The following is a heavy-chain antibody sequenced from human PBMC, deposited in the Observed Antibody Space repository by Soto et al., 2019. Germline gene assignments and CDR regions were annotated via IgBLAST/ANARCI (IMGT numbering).Heavy chain of an antibody. CDR2: ISGSGGSK. CDR1: GFTFSNYA. J-gene: IGHJ3*02. Sequence: GGSLRLSCAASGFTFSNYAMSWVRQAPGKGLEWVSGISGSGGSKYSADSVKGRFTISRDTSKNTLYLLMNSLRADDTAIYYCAKVSSTIWSDAFDIWGRGTMVTVSS. D-gene: IGHD2-2*01. V-gene: IGHV3-23*01. CDR3: AKVSSTIWSDAFDI.